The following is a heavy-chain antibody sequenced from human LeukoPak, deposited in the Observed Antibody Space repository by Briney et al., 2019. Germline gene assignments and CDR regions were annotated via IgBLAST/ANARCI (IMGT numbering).Heavy chain of an antibody. V-gene: IGHV3-48*01. D-gene: IGHD2-2*01. Sequence: QTGGSLRLSCAASGFTFSDYSMNWVRQAPGKGLEWISYIGIDSGNTNYADSVKGRFTISGDKAKNSLYLQMNSLRVEDTAVYYCARDYQYAFDNWGQGTLGTVSS. CDR2: IGIDSGNT. J-gene: IGHJ4*02. CDR1: GFTFSDYS. CDR3: ARDYQYAFDN.